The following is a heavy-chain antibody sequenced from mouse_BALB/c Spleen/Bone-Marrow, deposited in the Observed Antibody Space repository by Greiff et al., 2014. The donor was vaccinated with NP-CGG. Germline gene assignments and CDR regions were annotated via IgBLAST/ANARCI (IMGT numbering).Heavy chain of an antibody. V-gene: IGHV1-67*01. CDR1: GYTFTDYA. D-gene: IGHD2-14*01. Sequence: QVQLQQSGAELVRPGVSVKISCKGSGYTFTDYAIHWVKQSHAKSLEWIGLISGYYGDAIYNQKFKGKASMTVDKSSRTAYMDLARLTSEDSAIYYCARSGKVRNAMDYWGQGTSVTVPS. CDR3: ARSGKVRNAMDY. J-gene: IGHJ4*01. CDR2: ISGYYGDA.